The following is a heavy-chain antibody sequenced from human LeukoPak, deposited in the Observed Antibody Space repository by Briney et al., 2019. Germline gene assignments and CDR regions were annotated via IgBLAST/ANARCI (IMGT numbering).Heavy chain of an antibody. CDR2: ISSSSSYI. V-gene: IGHV3-21*01. Sequence: GGSLRLSCAASGFTFSSYSMNWVRQAPGKGLEWVSSISSSSSYIYYADSVKGRFTISRDNAKNSLYLQMNSLRAEDTAVYYCAGYYYDSSGYYLSDYYYGMDVWGQGTTVTVSS. CDR3: AGYYYDSSGYYLSDYYYGMDV. CDR1: GFTFSSYS. J-gene: IGHJ6*02. D-gene: IGHD3-22*01.